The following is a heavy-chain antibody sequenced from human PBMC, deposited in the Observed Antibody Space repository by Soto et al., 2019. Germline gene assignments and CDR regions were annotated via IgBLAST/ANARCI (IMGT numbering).Heavy chain of an antibody. Sequence: QVQLVESGGGVVQPGRSLRLSCAASGFTFSSYGMHWVRQAPGKGLEWVAVIWYDGSNKYYADSVKGRFTISRDKSKNMLELQRNSLRAEDTAVYYCARDQGIDSSWLQRGWYFDLRSRCTLVTVS. J-gene: IGHJ2*01. D-gene: IGHD6-13*01. CDR1: GFTFSSYG. CDR3: ARDQGIDSSWLQRGWYFDL. V-gene: IGHV3-33*01. CDR2: IWYDGSNK.